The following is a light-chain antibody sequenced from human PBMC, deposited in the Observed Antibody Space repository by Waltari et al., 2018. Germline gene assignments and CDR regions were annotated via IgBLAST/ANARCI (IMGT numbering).Light chain of an antibody. J-gene: IGKJ4*01. CDR2: SAS. CDR1: QGVGRD. CDR3: QHLNSFPPT. V-gene: IGKV1-9*01. Sequence: IQLPQSPSSLSASVGDPVRITCRASQGVGRDLAWYQQKPGRAPQLLIYSASIFQGGVPSRFSGSGSGTDFTLTISSLQPEDFATYYCQHLNSFPPTFGGGTRVEVK.